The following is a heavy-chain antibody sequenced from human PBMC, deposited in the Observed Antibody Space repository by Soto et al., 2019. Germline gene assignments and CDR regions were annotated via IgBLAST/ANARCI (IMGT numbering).Heavy chain of an antibody. CDR2: ISYEGSKK. J-gene: IGHJ4*02. CDR3: AKNYYGSGGYLMMDEY. V-gene: IGHV3-30*04. Sequence: GGSLRLSCAASGFTFSSYAMHWVRQAPGKGLEWVAVISYEGSKKYYADSVKGRFTISRDNSKNTLYLQMNSLRPEDTAVYYCAKNYYGSGGYLMMDEYWGQGTQVTVSS. CDR1: GFTFSSYA. D-gene: IGHD3-10*01.